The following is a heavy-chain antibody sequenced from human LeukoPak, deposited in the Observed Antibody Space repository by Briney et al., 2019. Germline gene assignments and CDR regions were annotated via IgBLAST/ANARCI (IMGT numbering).Heavy chain of an antibody. CDR3: ARDITMVRGFIEGMDY. J-gene: IGHJ4*02. CDR2: IWFDGSDK. CDR1: GFTFSTYA. V-gene: IGHV3-33*08. D-gene: IGHD3-10*01. Sequence: GGSLRLSCAASGFTFSTYAMSWVRQAPGKGLEWVAVIWFDGSDKYYADSVKGRFTISRDNSKNSLYLQMNSLSAEDTAVYYCARDITMVRGFIEGMDYWGQGTLVTVSS.